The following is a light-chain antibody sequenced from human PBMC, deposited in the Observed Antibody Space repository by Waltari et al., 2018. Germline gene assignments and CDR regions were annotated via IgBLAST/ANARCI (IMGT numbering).Light chain of an antibody. V-gene: IGKV1-39*01. J-gene: IGKJ2*01. CDR1: QSITNY. CDR2: GAS. CDR3: QQSYSTPYT. Sequence: DIQMTQSPSSLSASVGDRVTITCRASQSITNYLNWYQQTPGKAPKVLIFGASTLQRGVPSRFSGSGSGTDFTLTISSLQPEDFATYYCQQSYSTPYTFGQGTKLEIK.